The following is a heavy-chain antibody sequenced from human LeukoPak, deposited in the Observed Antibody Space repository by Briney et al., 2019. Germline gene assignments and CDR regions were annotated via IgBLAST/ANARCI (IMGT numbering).Heavy chain of an antibody. J-gene: IGHJ4*02. CDR1: GFTFSSYW. CDR3: ARDMKVVVATVDY. V-gene: IGHV3-7*01. Sequence: GGSLRLSCAASGFTFSSYWMSWVRQAPGKGLEWVANIKQDGSEKYYVDSVKGRFTVSRDNAKNSLYLQMNSLRAEDTAVYYCARDMKVVVATVDYWGQGTLVTVSS. CDR2: IKQDGSEK. D-gene: IGHD5-12*01.